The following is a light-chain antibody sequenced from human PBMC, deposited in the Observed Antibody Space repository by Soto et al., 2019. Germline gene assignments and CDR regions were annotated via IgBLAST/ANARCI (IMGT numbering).Light chain of an antibody. V-gene: IGKV3-20*01. CDR1: QSVSSSY. J-gene: IGKJ1*01. CDR2: GAS. CDR3: QQYGSSPER. Sequence: EIVLTQSPGTLSLSPGERATLSCRASQSVSSSYLAWYQQKPGQAPRLLIYGASSRATGIPDRFSGSGSGTDFTLTISRLEPGDVAVYYCQQYGSSPERFGQGTKVEIK.